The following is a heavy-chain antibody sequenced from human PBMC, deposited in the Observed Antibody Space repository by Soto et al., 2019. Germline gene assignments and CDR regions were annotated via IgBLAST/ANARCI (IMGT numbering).Heavy chain of an antibody. D-gene: IGHD3-9*01. Sequence: GGSLRLSCAAPGFTFSNYVMSWVRQAPGKGLEWVSGISGSGDRTYYADSVKGRFTISGDTSKNTLYLQMNSLRAEDTAIYYCAKDGRGSLTRDFGETFYFDFWGHGTLVTGSS. CDR2: ISGSGDRT. J-gene: IGHJ4*01. CDR3: AKDGRGSLTRDFGETFYFDF. CDR1: GFTFSNYV. V-gene: IGHV3-23*01.